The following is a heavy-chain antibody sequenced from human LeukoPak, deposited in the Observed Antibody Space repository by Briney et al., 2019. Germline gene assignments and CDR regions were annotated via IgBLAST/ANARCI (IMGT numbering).Heavy chain of an antibody. J-gene: IGHJ4*02. V-gene: IGHV4-61*08. D-gene: IGHD3-22*01. CDR1: GGSISSGDYY. Sequence: PSETLSLTCTVSGGSISSGDYYWIWIRQPPGKGLEWIGYIYYSGSTNYDPSLKSRVTISVDTSKNQFSLKLSSVTAADTAVYYCARAADSSDWYLGYWGQGMLVTVSS. CDR3: ARAADSSDWYLGY. CDR2: IYYSGST.